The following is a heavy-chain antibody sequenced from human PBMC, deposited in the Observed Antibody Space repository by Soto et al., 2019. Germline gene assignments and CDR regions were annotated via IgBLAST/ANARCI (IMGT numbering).Heavy chain of an antibody. CDR3: ARRLSTGCFFDF. D-gene: IGHD6-19*01. J-gene: IGHJ4*02. CDR2: IYPGDSDT. Sequence: GESLKISCQCSGYSFTIYWIGWVRQMPGKGLEWMGIIYPGDSDTRYSPSFQGQVAFSADKSISTAYLQWSGLKASDTAIYYCARRLSTGCFFDFWGQGTLVTVSS. CDR1: GYSFTIYW. V-gene: IGHV5-51*01.